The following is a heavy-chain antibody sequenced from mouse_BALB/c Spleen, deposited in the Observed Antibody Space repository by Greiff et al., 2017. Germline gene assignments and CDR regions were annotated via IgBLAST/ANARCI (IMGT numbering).Heavy chain of an antibody. Sequence: EVKVVESGGGLVKPGGSLKLSCAASGFTFSSYAMSWVRQTPEKRLEWVATISSGGSYTYYPDSVKGRFTISRDNAKNTLYLQMSSLRSEDTAMYYCARLELTGTFYYAMDYWGQGTSVTVSS. CDR2: ISSGGSYT. CDR1: GFTFSSYA. D-gene: IGHD4-1*01. CDR3: ARLELTGTFYYAMDY. V-gene: IGHV5-9-3*01. J-gene: IGHJ4*01.